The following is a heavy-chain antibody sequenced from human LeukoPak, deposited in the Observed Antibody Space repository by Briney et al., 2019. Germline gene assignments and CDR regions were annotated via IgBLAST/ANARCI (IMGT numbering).Heavy chain of an antibody. CDR3: ARVNCGGDCYSFGY. V-gene: IGHV1-69*05. J-gene: IGHJ4*02. CDR2: IIPIFGTA. Sequence: ASVKVSCKASGGTFSSYAISWVRQAPGQGLEWMGRIIPIFGTANYAQKFQGSVTITTDESTSTAYMELSSLRSEDTAVYYCARVNCGGDCYSFGYWGQGTLVTVSS. D-gene: IGHD2-21*02. CDR1: GGTFSSYA.